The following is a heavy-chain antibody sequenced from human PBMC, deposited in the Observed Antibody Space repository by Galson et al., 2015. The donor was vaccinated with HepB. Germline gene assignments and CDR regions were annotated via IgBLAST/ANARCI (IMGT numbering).Heavy chain of an antibody. Sequence: SLRLSCAASGFTFSSYSMNWVRQAPGKGLEWVSSISSSSSYKYYADSVKGRFTISRDNAKNSLYLQMNSLRAEDTAVYYCARDGGSEYYDSSGYYFDYWGQGTLVTVSS. D-gene: IGHD3-22*01. J-gene: IGHJ4*02. V-gene: IGHV3-21*01. CDR1: GFTFSSYS. CDR3: ARDGGSEYYDSSGYYFDY. CDR2: ISSSSSYK.